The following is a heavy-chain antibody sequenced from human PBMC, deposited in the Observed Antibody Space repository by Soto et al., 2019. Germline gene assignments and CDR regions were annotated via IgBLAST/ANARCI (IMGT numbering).Heavy chain of an antibody. CDR2: IYKNGNA. Sequence: VQLQESGPGLVRPSQTLSLTCTVSGAPMTSDGYYWSWIRQHPGKGLEWIGYIYKNGNAYYNPSLSSRPTISVDTSKNQFSLNLSSVTAADTAVYYCARAAGRTPLDYWGQGTLVTVSS. CDR3: ARAAGRTPLDY. J-gene: IGHJ4*02. D-gene: IGHD6-25*01. CDR1: GAPMTSDGYY. V-gene: IGHV4-31*03.